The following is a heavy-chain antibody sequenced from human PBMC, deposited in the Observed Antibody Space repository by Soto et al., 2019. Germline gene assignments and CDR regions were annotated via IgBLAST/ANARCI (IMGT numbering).Heavy chain of an antibody. CDR1: GYIFVNYG. Sequence: QVQLVQSGDEVRKPGSSVKVSCKASGYIFVNYGIAWVRQAPGQGLEWMGWISPYSGNTHYASKVQGRLTMTTDTSKSTAYMDLGTLTSVDTAVNYCAMLYNYVTPTPPDVWGQGTTVTVSS. CDR3: AMLYNYVTPTPPDV. CDR2: ISPYSGNT. V-gene: IGHV1-18*01. D-gene: IGHD3-16*01. J-gene: IGHJ6*02.